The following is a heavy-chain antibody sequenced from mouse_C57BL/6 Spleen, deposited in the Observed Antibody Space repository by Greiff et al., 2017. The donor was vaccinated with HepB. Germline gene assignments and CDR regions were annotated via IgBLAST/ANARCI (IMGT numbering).Heavy chain of an antibody. J-gene: IGHJ3*01. Sequence: QVQLQQPGAELVKPGASVKLSCKASGYNFTSYWMHWVKQRPGQGLEWIGMIHPNSGSTNYNEKFKSKATLTVDKSSSTAYMQLSSLTSEDSAVYCCACSSPSYCIYVADWGQGTLVTVSA. CDR2: IHPNSGST. V-gene: IGHV1-64*01. CDR1: GYNFTSYW. D-gene: IGHD6-1*01. CDR3: ACSSPSYCIYVAD.